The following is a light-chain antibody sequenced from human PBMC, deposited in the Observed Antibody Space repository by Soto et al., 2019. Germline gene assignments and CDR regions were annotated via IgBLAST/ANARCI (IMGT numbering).Light chain of an antibody. Sequence: EIVLTQSPATLSLSPGEGATLSCRASQSVGGTFLAWYQQKPGQAPRLLIYDASSRATGIPDRFSGGGSGTDFTLTISRLEPEDFAVYYCQQFSSYPLTFGGGTKVDI. J-gene: IGKJ4*01. CDR3: QQFSSYPLT. CDR1: QSVGGTF. CDR2: DAS. V-gene: IGKV3-20*01.